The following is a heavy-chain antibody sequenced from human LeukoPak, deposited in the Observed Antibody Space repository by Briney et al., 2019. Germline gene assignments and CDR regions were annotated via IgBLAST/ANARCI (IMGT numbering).Heavy chain of an antibody. Sequence: GGSLRHSCAASGFTVSSNYMSGVRQAPGKGLEWVSVIHSGGSTYYADSVKGRSTISRDNSKNTLYLQMNSLRAEDTAVYYCARVPTAAGTSWGQGTLVTVSS. CDR2: IHSGGST. D-gene: IGHD6-13*01. V-gene: IGHV3-53*01. J-gene: IGHJ4*02. CDR1: GFTVSSNY. CDR3: ARVPTAAGTS.